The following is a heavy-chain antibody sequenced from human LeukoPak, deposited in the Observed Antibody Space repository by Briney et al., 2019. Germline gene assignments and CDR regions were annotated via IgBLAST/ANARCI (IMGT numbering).Heavy chain of an antibody. Sequence: SETLSLTCTVSGGSISSHFWSWIRRPPGKGLEWIGYIYYSGSTNYNPSLKSRVTISVDTSKNQFSLKLSSVTAADTAVYYCARTGITGTGEDYWGQGTLVTVSS. CDR3: ARTGITGTGEDY. J-gene: IGHJ4*02. V-gene: IGHV4-59*11. D-gene: IGHD1-20*01. CDR1: GGSISSHF. CDR2: IYYSGST.